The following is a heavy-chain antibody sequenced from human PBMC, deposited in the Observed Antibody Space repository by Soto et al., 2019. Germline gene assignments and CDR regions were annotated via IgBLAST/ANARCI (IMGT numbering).Heavy chain of an antibody. Sequence: GGSLRLSCSASGFSISNFGMFWVRQAPGKGLEWLSYISPGSRYPAYADSVKGRFTISRDNAKRSLYLQMMSLTAEDTAIYYCVRGGGGGLFDPWGQGTMVTVSS. CDR1: GFSISNFG. CDR2: ISPGSRYP. D-gene: IGHD2-15*01. V-gene: IGHV3-21*05. CDR3: VRGGGGGLFDP. J-gene: IGHJ5*02.